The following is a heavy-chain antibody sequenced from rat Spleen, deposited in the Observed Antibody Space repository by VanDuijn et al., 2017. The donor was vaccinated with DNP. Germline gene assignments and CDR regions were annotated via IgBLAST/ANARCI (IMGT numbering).Heavy chain of an antibody. CDR1: GFTFSDYN. CDR3: VRQTSSRYGSNWYFDL. V-gene: IGHV5S23*01. Sequence: EVQLVESGGDLVQPGRSLKLSCAASGFTFSDYNMAWVRQAPTKGLEWVASISIGGGNTHYRDSVKGRFTISRDNAKNTQYLQMDSLRSEDTATYYCVRQTSSRYGSNWYFDLWGPGTMVTVSS. D-gene: IGHD1-12*02. CDR2: ISIGGGNT. J-gene: IGHJ1*01.